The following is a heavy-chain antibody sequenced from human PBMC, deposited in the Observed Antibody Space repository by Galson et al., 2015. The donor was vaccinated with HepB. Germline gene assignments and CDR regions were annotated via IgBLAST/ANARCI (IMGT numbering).Heavy chain of an antibody. CDR1: GSTCTTYG. D-gene: IGHD5-18*01. CDR3: AKDQSSTGGYTYGYLDY. Sequence: SLRLSCAASGSTCTTYGMHWLRQAPGKGLEWVAVISYDGNHEYYADSVKGRSTISRDNSKNTLYLQINSLRAEDAAMYYCAKDQSSTGGYTYGYLDYSGPGTLVPVSS. J-gene: IGHJ4*02. V-gene: IGHV3-30*18. CDR2: ISYDGNHE.